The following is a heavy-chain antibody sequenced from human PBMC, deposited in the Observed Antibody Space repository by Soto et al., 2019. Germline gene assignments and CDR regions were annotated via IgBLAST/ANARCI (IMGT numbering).Heavy chain of an antibody. Sequence: QVQLVQSGAEVKKPGASVKVSCKAPGYTFTSYGISWVRQAPGQGLEWMGWISAYNGNTNYAQKLQGRVTMTTDTSTGTAYMELRRLRSDVKAVYYCARERSSGWPNYYYSYGMDVWGQGTTVTVSS. J-gene: IGHJ6*02. CDR2: ISAYNGNT. D-gene: IGHD6-19*01. V-gene: IGHV1-18*01. CDR1: GYTFTSYG. CDR3: ARERSSGWPNYYYSYGMDV.